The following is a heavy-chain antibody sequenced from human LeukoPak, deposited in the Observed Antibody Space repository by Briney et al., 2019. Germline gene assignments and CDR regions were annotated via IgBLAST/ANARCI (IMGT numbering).Heavy chain of an antibody. V-gene: IGHV1-69*05. J-gene: IGHJ5*02. CDR3: ARMYYDFWSGYRGYNWFDP. Sequence: AASVKVSCKASGGTFSSYAISWVRQAPGQGLEWMGGIIPIFGTANYAQKFQGRVTITTDESTSTAYMELSSLRSEDTAVYYCARMYYDFWSGYRGYNWFDPWGQGTLVTVSS. CDR2: IIPIFGTA. CDR1: GGTFSSYA. D-gene: IGHD3-3*01.